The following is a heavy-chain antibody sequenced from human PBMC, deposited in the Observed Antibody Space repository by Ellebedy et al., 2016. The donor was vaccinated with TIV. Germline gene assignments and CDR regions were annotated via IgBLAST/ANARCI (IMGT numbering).Heavy chain of an antibody. CDR3: AKVPVGFCNRPFCFYLDD. CDR2: ISYDANNK. V-gene: IGHV3-30*18. Sequence: PGGSLRLSCAASGFTFSACGMHWVRQAPGKGLEWVSLISYDANNKYYSDSVKGRFTISSENTKNTLYLQRNTLRPVDTDVYYCAKVPVGFCNRPFCFYLDDWGQGTLVSVSS. J-gene: IGHJ4*02. D-gene: IGHD2-2*03. CDR1: GFTFSACG.